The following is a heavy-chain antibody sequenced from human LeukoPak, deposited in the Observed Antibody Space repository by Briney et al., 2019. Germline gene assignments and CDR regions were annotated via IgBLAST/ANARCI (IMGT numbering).Heavy chain of an antibody. CDR3: ARDGATGELPDWFDP. CDR2: INPSGGST. CDR1: GYTFTSYY. Sequence: ASVKVSCKASGYTFTSYYMHWVRQAPGQGLEWMGIINPSGGSTSYAQKFQGRVTMTRDTSTNTVYMELSSLRSEDTAVYYCARDGATGELPDWFDPWGQGTLVTVSS. D-gene: IGHD1-26*01. J-gene: IGHJ5*02. V-gene: IGHV1-46*01.